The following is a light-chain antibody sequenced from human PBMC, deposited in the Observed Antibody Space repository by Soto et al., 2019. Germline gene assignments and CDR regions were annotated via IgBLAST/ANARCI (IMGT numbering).Light chain of an antibody. J-gene: IGKJ1*01. V-gene: IGKV1-5*03. CDR2: KAS. Sequence: DIQMTQSPSTLSASVGDRVTITCRASQSISSWLAWYQQKPGKAPKLLIYKASGLESGVPSRFSGSGSGTEFTLTISSLQPDDFATYYCQQYNSYPWTVGQGTKVDIK. CDR1: QSISSW. CDR3: QQYNSYPWT.